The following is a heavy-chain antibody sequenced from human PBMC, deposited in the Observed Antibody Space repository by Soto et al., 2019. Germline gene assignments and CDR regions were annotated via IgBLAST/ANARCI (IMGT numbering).Heavy chain of an antibody. CDR1: GFTFSSYA. Sequence: PGGSLRLSCAASGFTFSSYAMHWVRQAPGKGLEWVAVISYDGSNKYYADSVKGRFTISRDNSKNTLYLQMNSLRAEDTAVYYCARAHNLGYYLDYWGQGTLVTVSS. CDR3: ARAHNLGYYLDY. D-gene: IGHD1-1*01. J-gene: IGHJ4*02. V-gene: IGHV3-30-3*01. CDR2: ISYDGSNK.